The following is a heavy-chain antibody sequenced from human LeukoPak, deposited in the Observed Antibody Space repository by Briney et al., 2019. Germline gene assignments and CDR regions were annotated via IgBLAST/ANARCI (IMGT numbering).Heavy chain of an antibody. V-gene: IGHV3-66*01. D-gene: IGHD5-18*01. J-gene: IGHJ5*01. CDR3: ARDLGSYVDS. CDR1: GFTVSSNY. Sequence: GGSLRLSCAASGFTVSSNYMSWVRQAPGKGLEWVSIIYRDDRTFYADSVKDRFTISRDNSKKTLFLQMNILRAEDTAVYYCARDLGSYVDSWGHGTLVTVSS. CDR2: IYRDDRT.